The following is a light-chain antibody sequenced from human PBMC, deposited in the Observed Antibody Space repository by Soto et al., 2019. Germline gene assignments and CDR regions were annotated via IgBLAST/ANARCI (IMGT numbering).Light chain of an antibody. CDR1: QNVYNN. CDR2: DAS. J-gene: IGKJ4*01. CDR3: QQCRKWPLT. Sequence: EIVMTQSPATLSASPGEGATLSCKAGQNVYNNLAWYQQRPGPPPRLLIYDASTRATGISARFSGSVYGTELTLTISSLQSEDFGVYFCQQCRKWPLTFGGGTKVEIK. V-gene: IGKV3-15*01.